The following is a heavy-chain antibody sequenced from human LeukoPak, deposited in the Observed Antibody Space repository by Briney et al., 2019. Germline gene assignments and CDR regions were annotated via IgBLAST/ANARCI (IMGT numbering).Heavy chain of an antibody. V-gene: IGHV4-61*02. J-gene: IGHJ2*01. CDR1: GGSISSGSYY. D-gene: IGHD2-15*01. CDR3: ARGRGGSFPYWYFDL. CDR2: LYSSGST. Sequence: TLSLTCTVSGGSISSGSYYWNWIRQPAGKGLEWIGRLYSSGSTNYNPSLKSRVTISVDTSENQFSLKLSSVTAADTAVYYCARGRGGSFPYWYFDLWGRGTLVTVSS.